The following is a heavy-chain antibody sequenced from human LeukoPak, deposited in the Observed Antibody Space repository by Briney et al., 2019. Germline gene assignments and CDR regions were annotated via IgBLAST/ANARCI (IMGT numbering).Heavy chain of an antibody. CDR3: ASIPLYCSSTSCSRGGYYMDV. J-gene: IGHJ6*03. Sequence: GGSLRLSCAASGFTFSSYDMHWVRQAPGKGLEWVAFIRYDGSNKYYADSVKGRFTLSRDNSKNTLYLQMNSLRAEDTAVYYCASIPLYCSSTSCSRGGYYMDVWGKGTTVTISS. CDR1: GFTFSSYD. CDR2: IRYDGSNK. D-gene: IGHD2-2*01. V-gene: IGHV3-30*02.